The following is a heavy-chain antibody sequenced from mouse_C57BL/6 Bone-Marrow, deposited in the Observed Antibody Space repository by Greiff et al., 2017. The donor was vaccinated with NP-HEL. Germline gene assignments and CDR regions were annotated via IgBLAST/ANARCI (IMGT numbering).Heavy chain of an antibody. D-gene: IGHD2-2*01. Sequence: VQLQQSGAELVRPGTSVKMSCKASGYTFTNYWIGWAKQRPGHGLEWIGDIYPGGGYTNYNEKFKGKATLTADKSSSTAYMQFSSLTSEDSAIYSFAREGSYGYDSYSFDYWGQGTTLPVSS. CDR1: GYTFTNYW. CDR3: AREGSYGYDSYSFDY. J-gene: IGHJ2*01. V-gene: IGHV1-63*01. CDR2: IYPGGGYT.